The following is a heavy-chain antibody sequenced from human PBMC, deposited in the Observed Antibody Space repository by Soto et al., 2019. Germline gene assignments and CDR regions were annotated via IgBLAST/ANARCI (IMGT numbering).Heavy chain of an antibody. CDR1: GGSISSSSYY. Sequence: QLQLQESGPGLVKPSETLSLTCTVSGGSISSSSYYWGWIRQPPGKGLEWIGSIYYSGGTYYNPSLKSRVTISVDTSKNQFSLKLSSVTAADTAVYYCARRGRGYCSGGSCYFFDYWGQGTLVTVSS. CDR2: IYYSGGT. J-gene: IGHJ4*02. V-gene: IGHV4-39*01. D-gene: IGHD2-15*01. CDR3: ARRGRGYCSGGSCYFFDY.